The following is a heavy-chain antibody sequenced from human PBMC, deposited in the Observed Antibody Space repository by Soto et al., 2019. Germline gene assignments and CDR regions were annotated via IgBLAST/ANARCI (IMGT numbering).Heavy chain of an antibody. CDR3: AREPRRYYGMDV. CDR2: IYYSGST. J-gene: IGHJ6*02. Sequence: SETLSLTCTVSGGSISSGDYYWSWIRQPPGKGLEWIGYIYYSGSTYYNPSLKSRVTISVDTSKNQFSLKLSSVTAADTAVYYCAREPRRYYGMDVWGQGTTVTVSS. CDR1: GGSISSGDYY. V-gene: IGHV4-30-4*01.